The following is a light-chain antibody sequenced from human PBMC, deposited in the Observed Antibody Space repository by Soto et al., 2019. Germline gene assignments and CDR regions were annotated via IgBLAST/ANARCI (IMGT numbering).Light chain of an antibody. CDR3: SSYTSSATRV. CDR1: SSDIGGYNY. V-gene: IGLV2-14*01. Sequence: QSALTQPASVSGSPGQSITISCTGTSSDIGGYNYVSWYQQHPGEAPKLMIYEVSNRPSGVSNRFSGSKSGNTASLTISRLQAEDEADYYCSSYTSSATRVFGGGTKLTVL. CDR2: EVS. J-gene: IGLJ3*02.